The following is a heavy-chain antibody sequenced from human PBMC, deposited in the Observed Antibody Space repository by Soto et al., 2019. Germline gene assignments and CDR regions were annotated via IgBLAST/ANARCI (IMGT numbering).Heavy chain of an antibody. Sequence: QGHLVQSGAEVKSAGSSVKVSCKAAGDTFNFYSINCVRQSHGLGLEWVGRVNPMLSMSNYAQRFQGRVTMTADKSTGTAYMELRSLRSEDMAIYYCASNYVAGYRAFDSWGKGALVTVSS. V-gene: IGHV1-69*02. CDR1: GDTFNFYS. D-gene: IGHD3-10*02. J-gene: IGHJ4*02. CDR2: VNPMLSMS. CDR3: ASNYVAGYRAFDS.